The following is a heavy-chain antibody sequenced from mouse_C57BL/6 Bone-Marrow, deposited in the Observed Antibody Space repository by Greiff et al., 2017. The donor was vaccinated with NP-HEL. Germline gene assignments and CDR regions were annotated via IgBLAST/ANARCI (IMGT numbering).Heavy chain of an antibody. D-gene: IGHD1-1*01. CDR1: GFTFSDYG. Sequence: EVKLMESGGGLVKPGGSLKLSCAASGFTFSDYGMHWVRQAPEKGLEWVAYISSGSSTIYYADTVKGRVTISRDNAKNTLFLQMTSLRSEDTAMYYCARPGRYLGYFDVWGTGTTVTVSS. V-gene: IGHV5-17*01. CDR3: ARPGRYLGYFDV. J-gene: IGHJ1*03. CDR2: ISSGSSTI.